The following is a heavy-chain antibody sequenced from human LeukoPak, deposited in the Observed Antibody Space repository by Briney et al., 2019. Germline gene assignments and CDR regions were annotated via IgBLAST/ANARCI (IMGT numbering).Heavy chain of an antibody. CDR3: ARRGYSGYDYWFDP. V-gene: IGHV4-39*01. J-gene: IGHJ5*02. CDR2: IYYSGST. CDR1: GGSISSSSYY. Sequence: SETLSLTCTVSGGSISSSSYYWGWIRLPPGKGLEWIGSIYYSGSTYYNPSLKSRVTISVDTSKNQFSLKLSSVTAADTAVYYCARRGYSGYDYWFDPWGQGTLVTVSS. D-gene: IGHD5-12*01.